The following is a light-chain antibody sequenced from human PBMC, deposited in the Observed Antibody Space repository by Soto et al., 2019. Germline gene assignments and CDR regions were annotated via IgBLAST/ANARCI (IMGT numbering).Light chain of an antibody. CDR3: QQYGNSPRT. J-gene: IGKJ1*01. Sequence: DIVMTQSPGTLSLSPGERATLSCSASQRISSNYLAWYQQKPGQSPRLLIYGASSRATGIPDRFSGRGSGTNFTLTISRPEPEDFAVYFFQQYGNSPRTFGQGTKVAIK. CDR1: QRISSNY. CDR2: GAS. V-gene: IGKV3-20*01.